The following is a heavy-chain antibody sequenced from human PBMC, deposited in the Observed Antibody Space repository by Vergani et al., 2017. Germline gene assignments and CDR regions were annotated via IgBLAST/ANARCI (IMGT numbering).Heavy chain of an antibody. D-gene: IGHD2-15*01. CDR1: GFTFSSYS. Sequence: EVQLVESGGGLVKPGGSLRLSCAASGFTFSSYSMNWVRQAPGKGLEWVSFVSTGTKSQSYAESVKGRFTISRDSAKNSLYLQMDSLRAEDTAVYYCARDGCSGGSCYSGGYYYYYYYMDVWGKGP. V-gene: IGHV3-21*05. CDR2: VSTGTKSQ. CDR3: ARDGCSGGSCYSGGYYYYYYYMDV. J-gene: IGHJ6*03.